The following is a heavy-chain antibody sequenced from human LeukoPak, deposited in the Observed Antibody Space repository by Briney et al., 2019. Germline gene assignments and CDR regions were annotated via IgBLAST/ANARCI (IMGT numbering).Heavy chain of an antibody. D-gene: IGHD1-20*01. J-gene: IGHJ4*02. Sequence: GRSLRLSCAASGFTFSSYAMHWVRQAPGKGLEWVAVISYDGSNKYYADSAKGRFTISRDNSKNTLYLQMNSLRAEDTAVYYCATGITGHYYFDYWGQGTLVTVSS. CDR1: GFTFSSYA. CDR2: ISYDGSNK. CDR3: ATGITGHYYFDY. V-gene: IGHV3-30*04.